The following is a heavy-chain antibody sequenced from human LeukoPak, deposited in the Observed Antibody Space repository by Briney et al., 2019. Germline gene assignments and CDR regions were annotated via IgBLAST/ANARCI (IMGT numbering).Heavy chain of an antibody. J-gene: IGHJ4*02. CDR1: GGSISSYY. CDR2: IYTSGST. Sequence: SETLSLTCTVSGGSISSYYWSWIRQPPGKGLEWIGYIYTSGSTNYNPSLKSRVTISVDTSKNQFSLKLSSVTAADTAVYYCARGCMRSSTSCLIDWGQGTLVTVSS. D-gene: IGHD2-2*01. V-gene: IGHV4-4*09. CDR3: ARGCMRSSTSCLID.